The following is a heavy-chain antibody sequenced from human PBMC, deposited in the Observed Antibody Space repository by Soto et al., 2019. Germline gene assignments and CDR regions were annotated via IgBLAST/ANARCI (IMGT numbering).Heavy chain of an antibody. CDR2: ISSHSKTK. CDR1: GFIFSDYY. D-gene: IGHD3-9*01. Sequence: QVQLVESGVGLVKAGGSLRLSCAASGFIFSDYYMTWIRQAPGKGLEWVSYISSHSKTKYYADSVKGRFTISTDNAKPSLYLPRVSLRAEDTAVYYCARSKRLHDMLTGYYYEYWGQGSLVTVTS. J-gene: IGHJ4*02. CDR3: ARSKRLHDMLTGYYYEY. V-gene: IGHV3-11*01.